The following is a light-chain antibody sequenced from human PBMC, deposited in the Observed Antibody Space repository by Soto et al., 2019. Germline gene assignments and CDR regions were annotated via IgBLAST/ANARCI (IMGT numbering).Light chain of an antibody. CDR2: GAS. CDR3: QQYHNWPPQYT. J-gene: IGKJ2*01. Sequence: EIVMTQSPATLSVSPGERATLSCRASQTIGSNLAWYQQKPGQAPRLLIHGASTRATGVPARFSASGSGTEFTLTITSLQSEDFAVYYCQQYHNWPPQYTFGQGTQLQIK. CDR1: QTIGSN. V-gene: IGKV3-15*01.